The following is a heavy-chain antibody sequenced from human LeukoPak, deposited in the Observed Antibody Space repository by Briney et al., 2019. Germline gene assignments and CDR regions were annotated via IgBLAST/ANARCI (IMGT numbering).Heavy chain of an antibody. CDR3: ARERYSGYDETDFDY. CDR1: GYTFTSYG. V-gene: IGHV1-18*01. CDR2: ISAYNGNT. Sequence: GASVKVSCKASGYTFTSYGISWVRQAPGQGLEWMGWISAYNGNTNYAQKLQGRVTMTTDTSTSTAYMELRSLRSDDTAVYYCARERYSGYDETDFDYWGQGTLVTVSS. D-gene: IGHD5-12*01. J-gene: IGHJ4*02.